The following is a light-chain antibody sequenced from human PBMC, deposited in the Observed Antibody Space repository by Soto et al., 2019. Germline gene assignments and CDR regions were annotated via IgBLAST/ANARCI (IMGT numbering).Light chain of an antibody. V-gene: IGKV3-20*01. Sequence: EIVLTQSPGTLSLSPGERATLSCRASQSVSSSYLAWYQQKPGQAPRLLIYGASSRATGIPDRFSGSRSGTDFTLTISRLGPEDFAVYYCQQYGSAPWTFGQGTKVEIK. J-gene: IGKJ1*01. CDR1: QSVSSSY. CDR3: QQYGSAPWT. CDR2: GAS.